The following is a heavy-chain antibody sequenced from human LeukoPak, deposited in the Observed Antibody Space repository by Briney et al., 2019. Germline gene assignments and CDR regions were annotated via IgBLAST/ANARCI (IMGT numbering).Heavy chain of an antibody. D-gene: IGHD6-25*01. CDR3: ARAATDEDY. Sequence: PSETLSLTCAVYGGSFSGYYWSWIRQPPGKGLEWIGEINHSGSTNYNPSLKSRVTISVDTSKNQFSLKLSSVTAADTAVYYCARAATDEDYWGQGTLVTVSS. CDR1: GGSFSGYY. V-gene: IGHV4-34*01. J-gene: IGHJ4*02. CDR2: INHSGST.